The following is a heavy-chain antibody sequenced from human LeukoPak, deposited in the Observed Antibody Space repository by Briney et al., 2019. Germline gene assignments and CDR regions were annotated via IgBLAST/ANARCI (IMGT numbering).Heavy chain of an antibody. CDR3: GKNRYSGSLSPFDI. CDR2: ISYDGSNK. J-gene: IGHJ3*02. V-gene: IGHV3-30*18. Sequence: PGGSLRLSCAASGFTFSSYGMHWVRQAPGKGLEWVAVISYDGSNKYYADSVKGRFTISRDNSKNTVYLQMNSLRAEDTAVYYCGKNRYSGSLSPFDIWGQGTMVTVSS. CDR1: GFTFSSYG. D-gene: IGHD1-26*01.